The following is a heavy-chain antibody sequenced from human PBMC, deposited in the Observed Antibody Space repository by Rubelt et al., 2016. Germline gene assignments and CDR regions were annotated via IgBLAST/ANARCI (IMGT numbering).Heavy chain of an antibody. J-gene: IGHJ3*02. Sequence: GKGLEWVAVIWHDGTDKYYADSVKGRFTISRDNAKNSLYLQMNSLRAEDTAVYYCARDRSHLTLIHPNDAFDIWGQGTMVTVSS. V-gene: IGHV3-33*01. CDR2: IWHDGTDK. CDR3: ARDRSHLTLIHPNDAFDI.